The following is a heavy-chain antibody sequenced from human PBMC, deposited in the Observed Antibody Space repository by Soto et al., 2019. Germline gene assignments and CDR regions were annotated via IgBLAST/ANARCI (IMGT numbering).Heavy chain of an antibody. CDR1: GGSISSYY. CDR2: IYDSGST. J-gene: IGHJ4*02. V-gene: IGHV4-59*08. D-gene: IGHD6-13*01. Sequence: PSETLSLTCTVSGGSISSYYWSWIRQPPGKGLEWIGYIYDSGSTNYNPSLKSRVTISVDTSKNQFSLKLSSVTAADTAVYYWARGGGSPYHNHEFYFWGQGNLVTVSS. CDR3: ARGGGSPYHNHEFYF.